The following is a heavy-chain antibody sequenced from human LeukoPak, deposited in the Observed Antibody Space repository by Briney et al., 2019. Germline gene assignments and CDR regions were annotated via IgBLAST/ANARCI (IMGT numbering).Heavy chain of an antibody. CDR3: ARDFVVVADHYYYGMDV. V-gene: IGHV4-59*01. CDR1: GGSISSYY. Sequence: PSETLSLTCTVSGGSISSYYWSWIRQPPGKGLEWMGYIYYSGSTNYNPSLKSRVTISVDTSKNQFSLKLSSVTAADTAVYYCARDFVVVADHYYYGMDVWGQGTTVTVSS. J-gene: IGHJ6*02. CDR2: IYYSGST. D-gene: IGHD2-15*01.